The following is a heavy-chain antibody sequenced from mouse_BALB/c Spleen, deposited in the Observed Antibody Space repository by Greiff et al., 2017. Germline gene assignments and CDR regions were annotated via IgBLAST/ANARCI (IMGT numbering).Heavy chain of an antibody. CDR1: GFTFSSYG. J-gene: IGHJ3*01. CDR2: ISSGGSYT. CDR3: ARQGDYEGFAY. V-gene: IGHV5-6*02. D-gene: IGHD2-4*01. Sequence: DVMLVESGGDLVKPGGSLKLSCAASGFTFSSYGMSWVRQTPDKRLEWVATISSGGSYTYYPDSVKGRFTISRDNAKNTLYLQMSSLKSEDTAMYYCARQGDYEGFAYWGQGTLVTVSA.